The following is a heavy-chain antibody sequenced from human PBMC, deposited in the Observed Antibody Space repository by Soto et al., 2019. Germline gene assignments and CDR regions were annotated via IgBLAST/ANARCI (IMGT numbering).Heavy chain of an antibody. V-gene: IGHV3-23*01. CDR1: GFTVSSHA. D-gene: IGHD2-15*01. Sequence: EVQVLESGGGSVQSGGSLRLSCEGSGFTVSSHAMTWIRQAPGKGPEWVSTVTADGGTYYADSVKGRFAMSRDTSENTLYLQMNSLGAEDTAAYYCAPHVSCSGGSCQYDAFAIRGQGTMVTVSS. J-gene: IGHJ3*02. CDR3: APHVSCSGGSCQYDAFAI. CDR2: VTADGGT.